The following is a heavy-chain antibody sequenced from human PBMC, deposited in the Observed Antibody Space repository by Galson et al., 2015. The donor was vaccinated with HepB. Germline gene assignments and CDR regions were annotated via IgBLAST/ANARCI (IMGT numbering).Heavy chain of an antibody. J-gene: IGHJ3*02. CDR2: IYNSGST. CDR1: GGSISSYY. CDR3: TRDMRPFTSGWRAFDI. Sequence: SETLSLTCTVSGGSISSYYWSWIRQPPGKGLEWIGYIYNSGSTNYNPSLKSRVPISVETAKNQFSLKLRSVTAADTAVYYCTRDMRPFTSGWRAFDIWGHGTIVSVSS. V-gene: IGHV4-59*01. D-gene: IGHD6-19*01.